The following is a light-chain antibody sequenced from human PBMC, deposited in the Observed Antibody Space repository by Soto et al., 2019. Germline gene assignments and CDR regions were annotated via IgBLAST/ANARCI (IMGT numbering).Light chain of an antibody. CDR2: DTS. CDR1: QTTSSW. Sequence: DLQMTQSPSTLSASVGDRVIITCRASQTTSSWLAWYQQKPGEAPNLLIYDTSSLQSGVPSRFSGSGSGTEFTLTISSLQPDDFATYYCQQYNSFPCTVGQGTKVDSK. J-gene: IGKJ2*02. V-gene: IGKV1-5*01. CDR3: QQYNSFPCT.